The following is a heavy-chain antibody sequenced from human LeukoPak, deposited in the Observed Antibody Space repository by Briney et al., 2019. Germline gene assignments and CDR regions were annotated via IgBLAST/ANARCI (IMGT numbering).Heavy chain of an antibody. CDR2: IIWNSGSI. Sequence: GGSLRLSCAASGFTFSSYGMHWVRQAPGKGLEWVSGIIWNSGSIGYADSVKGRFTISRDNAKNSLYLQMNSLRAEDTALYYCAKSSGFGELLYYFDYWGQGTLVTVSS. CDR1: GFTFSSYG. J-gene: IGHJ4*02. D-gene: IGHD3-10*01. V-gene: IGHV3-9*01. CDR3: AKSSGFGELLYYFDY.